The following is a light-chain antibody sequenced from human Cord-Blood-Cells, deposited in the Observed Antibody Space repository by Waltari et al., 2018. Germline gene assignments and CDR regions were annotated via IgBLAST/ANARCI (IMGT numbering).Light chain of an antibody. J-gene: IGLJ1*01. CDR2: EVS. CDR3: SSYTSSSTLV. V-gene: IGLV2-14*01. Sequence: QSALTQPASVSGSPGQSITISCTGTSSDVGGYNYVSWYQQHPGKAPKLMIYEVSNRPSGVPNRVSGSKSGNTASLTSSGLQAEDEADYYCSSYTSSSTLVFGTGTKVTVL. CDR1: SSDVGGYNY.